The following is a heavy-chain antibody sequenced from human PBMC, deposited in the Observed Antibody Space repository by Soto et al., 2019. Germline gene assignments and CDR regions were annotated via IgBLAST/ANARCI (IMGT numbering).Heavy chain of an antibody. J-gene: IGHJ4*02. CDR3: AKEGRSNFDY. CDR1: GFTFSSYA. CDR2: ISYDGSNK. V-gene: IGHV3-30-3*01. Sequence: PGGSLRLSCAASGFTFSSYAMHWVRQAPGKGLEWVSVISYDGSNKYYADSVKGRFTISRDNSKNTLYLQMNSLRAEDTAVYYCAKEGRSNFDYWGQGTLVTVSS.